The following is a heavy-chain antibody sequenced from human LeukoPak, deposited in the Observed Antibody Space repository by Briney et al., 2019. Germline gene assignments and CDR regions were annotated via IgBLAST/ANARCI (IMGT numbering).Heavy chain of an antibody. V-gene: IGHV3-21*01. CDR2: ISSSSSYI. CDR3: ARDILYYYDSTHAFDI. Sequence: GGSLRLSCAASGFTFSSYSMNWVRQAPGKGLEWVSSISSSSSYIYYADSVKGRFTISRDNAKNSLYLQMNSLRAEDTAVYYCARDILYYYDSTHAFDIWGQGTMVTVSS. CDR1: GFTFSSYS. J-gene: IGHJ3*02. D-gene: IGHD3-22*01.